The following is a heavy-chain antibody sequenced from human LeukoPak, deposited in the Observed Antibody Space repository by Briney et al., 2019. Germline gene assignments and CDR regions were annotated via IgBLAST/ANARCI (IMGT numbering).Heavy chain of an antibody. CDR1: EFTYASYA. Sequence: GGSLRLSCAASEFTYASYALTWVRQAPGKGLEWVSGISGSGISTYYADSVKGRFTISRDNSKNTLYLQMNSLRAEDTAVYYCAKYYYGSGRNYYAMDVWGQGTTVTVSS. CDR2: ISGSGIST. CDR3: AKYYYGSGRNYYAMDV. V-gene: IGHV3-23*01. J-gene: IGHJ6*02. D-gene: IGHD3-10*01.